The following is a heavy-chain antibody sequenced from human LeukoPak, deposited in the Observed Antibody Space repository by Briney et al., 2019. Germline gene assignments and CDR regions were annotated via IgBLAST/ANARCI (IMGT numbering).Heavy chain of an antibody. CDR2: ISWNSGSI. CDR1: GFTFDDYA. J-gene: IGHJ4*02. V-gene: IGHV3-9*01. CDR3: AKGPRDSSGYYPSLYYFDY. Sequence: PGRSLRLSCAASGFTFDDYAVHWVRQAPGKGLEWVSGISWNSGSIGCADSVKGRFTISRDNAKNSLYLQMNSLRAEDTALYYCAKGPRDSSGYYPSLYYFDYWGPGTLVSVSS. D-gene: IGHD3-22*01.